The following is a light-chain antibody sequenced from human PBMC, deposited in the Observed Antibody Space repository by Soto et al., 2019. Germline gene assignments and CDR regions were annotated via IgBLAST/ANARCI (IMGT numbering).Light chain of an antibody. CDR1: QSIAKD. V-gene: IGKV3-15*01. CDR2: GAS. J-gene: IGKJ5*01. Sequence: EIVMTQSPATLSVSPGERATLSCRASQSIAKDLAWYQHKPGQAPRLLTHGASTRATGIPARFSGVGSGTEFTLTISSLQSEDFAVYYCQQYNKWPQTFGQGTRLEIK. CDR3: QQYNKWPQT.